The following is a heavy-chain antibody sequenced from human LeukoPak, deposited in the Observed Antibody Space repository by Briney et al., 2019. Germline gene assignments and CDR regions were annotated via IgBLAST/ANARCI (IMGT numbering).Heavy chain of an antibody. J-gene: IGHJ4*02. D-gene: IGHD3-16*02. CDR1: GYTFSNYD. V-gene: IGHV1-8*01. Sequence: GASVKVSCKASGYTFSNYDINWVRQAPGQGVEWVGWMNLNSGRRVYAQKFQGRVTMTRNSSINTAYMDLTSLRSDDTGVYYCARGLRSDYWGQGTLVSVSS. CDR3: ARGLRSDY. CDR2: MNLNSGRR.